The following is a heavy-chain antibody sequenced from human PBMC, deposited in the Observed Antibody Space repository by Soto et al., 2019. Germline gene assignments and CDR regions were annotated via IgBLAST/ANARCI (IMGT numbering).Heavy chain of an antibody. J-gene: IGHJ4*02. CDR3: ASEPLIYDSRFLDY. CDR1: GGSISSGDYY. V-gene: IGHV4-30-4*01. CDR2: IYYSGST. Sequence: SETLSLTCTVSGGSISSGDYYWSWIRQPPGKGLEWIGYIYYSGSTYYNPSLKSRVTISVDTSKNQFSLKLSSATAADTAVYYCASEPLIYDSRFLDYWGQGTLVTVSS. D-gene: IGHD3-22*01.